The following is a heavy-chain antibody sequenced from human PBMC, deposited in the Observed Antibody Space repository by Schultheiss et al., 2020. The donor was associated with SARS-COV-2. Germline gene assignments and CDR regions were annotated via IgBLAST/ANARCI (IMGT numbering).Heavy chain of an antibody. CDR1: GFTFSNYG. J-gene: IGHJ4*02. V-gene: IGHV3-33*06. CDR2: IWNDGSNK. CDR3: AKELSRGDPNCSGGSCYFDY. D-gene: IGHD2-15*01. Sequence: GGSLRLSCAASGFTFSNYGMHWVRQAPGKGLEWVAVIWNDGSNKHYADSVKGRFTISRDNSKNTLYLQMNSLRAEDTAVYYCAKELSRGDPNCSGGSCYFDYWGQGTLVTVSS.